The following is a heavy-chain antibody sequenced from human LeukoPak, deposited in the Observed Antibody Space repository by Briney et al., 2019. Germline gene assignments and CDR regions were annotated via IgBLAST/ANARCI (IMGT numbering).Heavy chain of an antibody. CDR2: IHHSGTT. Sequence: SETLSLTCTVSGYSISSGYYWGWIRQPPGKGLECIGSIHHSGTTYYNPSLKSRVTISVDTSKNQFSLTVSSVTAADTAVYYCARRVVDTAMDNLDYWGQGTLVTVSS. J-gene: IGHJ4*02. CDR1: GYSISSGYY. CDR3: ARRVVDTAMDNLDY. D-gene: IGHD5-18*01. V-gene: IGHV4-38-2*02.